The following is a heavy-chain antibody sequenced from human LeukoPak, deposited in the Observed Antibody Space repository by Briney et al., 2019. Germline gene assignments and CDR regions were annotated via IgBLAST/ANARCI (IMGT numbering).Heavy chain of an antibody. Sequence: GGSLRLSCAASGFSFSSYAMTWVRQAPGKGLEWVSAISGSGDSTYDADSVKGRFTISRDNSKNTLYLQMNSLRDEDTAVYYCANVGDYGGANWFDPWGQGTLVTVSS. D-gene: IGHD4-23*01. CDR2: ISGSGDST. J-gene: IGHJ5*02. CDR1: GFSFSSYA. CDR3: ANVGDYGGANWFDP. V-gene: IGHV3-23*01.